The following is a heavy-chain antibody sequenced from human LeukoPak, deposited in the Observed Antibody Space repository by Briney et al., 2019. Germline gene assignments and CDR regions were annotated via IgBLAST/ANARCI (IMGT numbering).Heavy chain of an antibody. D-gene: IGHD3-22*01. J-gene: IGHJ4*02. V-gene: IGHV3-23*01. CDR2: ISGSGGST. CDR3: AKDPVTMIVVVIPYYFDY. Sequence: PGGSLRLSCAASGFTFSSYAMSWVRQAPGKGLEWVSAISGSGGSTYYADSVKGRFTISRDNSKNTLYLQMSSLRAEDTAVYYCAKDPVTMIVVVIPYYFDYWGQGTLVTVSS. CDR1: GFTFSSYA.